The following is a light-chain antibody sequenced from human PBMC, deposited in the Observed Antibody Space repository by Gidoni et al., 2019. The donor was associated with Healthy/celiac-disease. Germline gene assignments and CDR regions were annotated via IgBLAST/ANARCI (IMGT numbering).Light chain of an antibody. CDR1: QSISSY. J-gene: IGKJ5*01. CDR2: AAS. Sequence: DIQMTQHPSSLSASVGDRVTITCRASQSISSYLNWYQQKPGKAPKLLSYAASSLQSGVPSRFSGSGSGTDFTLTISSLQPEDFATYYCQQSYSTPPITFGQGTRLEIK. CDR3: QQSYSTPPIT. V-gene: IGKV1-39*01.